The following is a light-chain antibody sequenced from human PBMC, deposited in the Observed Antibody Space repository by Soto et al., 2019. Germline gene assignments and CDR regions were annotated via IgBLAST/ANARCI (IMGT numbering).Light chain of an antibody. CDR3: QRSYRSIS. J-gene: IGKJ5*01. CDR2: AAT. Sequence: DIQMTQSPSSLFASVGDRVTITCRASQSISAYLNWYQHRPGKAPSRLIYAATRLHSGVPSRFSGSGSGTDFTLTISSLQPEDFATYYCQRSYRSISFGQGTRLEMK. CDR1: QSISAY. V-gene: IGKV1-39*01.